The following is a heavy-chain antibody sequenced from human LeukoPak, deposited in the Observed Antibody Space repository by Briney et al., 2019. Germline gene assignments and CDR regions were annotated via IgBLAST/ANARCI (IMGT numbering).Heavy chain of an antibody. CDR2: IYYSGIT. Sequence: SETLSLTCTVSGGSINSGDYYWSWIRQPPGKGLEWIGYIYYSGITSYNPSLKSRVIISVHTSKNQFSLKLSSVTAADTAVYYCARDQSGSYIFDYWGQGTLVTVSS. J-gene: IGHJ4*02. CDR3: ARDQSGSYIFDY. V-gene: IGHV4-61*08. D-gene: IGHD1-26*01. CDR1: GGSINSGDYY.